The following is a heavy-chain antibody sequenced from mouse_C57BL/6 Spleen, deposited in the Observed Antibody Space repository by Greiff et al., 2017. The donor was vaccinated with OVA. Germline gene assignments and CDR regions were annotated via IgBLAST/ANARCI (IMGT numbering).Heavy chain of an antibody. J-gene: IGHJ2*01. Sequence: VQLQQPGAELVKPGASVKLSCKASGYTFTSYWLHWVKQRPGQGLEWIGMIHPNSGSTNYNEKFKSKATLTVDKSSSTAYMQLRSLTSEDSAVYYCAREGNSLFDYWGQGTTLTVSS. CDR1: GYTFTSYW. CDR2: IHPNSGST. D-gene: IGHD2-1*01. CDR3: AREGNSLFDY. V-gene: IGHV1-64*01.